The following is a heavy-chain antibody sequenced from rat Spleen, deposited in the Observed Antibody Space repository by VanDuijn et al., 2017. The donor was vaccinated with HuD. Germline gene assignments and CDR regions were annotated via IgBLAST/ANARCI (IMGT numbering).Heavy chain of an antibody. D-gene: IGHD1-1*01. J-gene: IGHJ2*01. V-gene: IGHV5S13*01. CDR1: GFTFSNYD. CDR2: ISTGGGNT. CDR3: ARRNWASGDVGYFDY. Sequence: EVQLVESGGGLVQPGRSLKLSCAASGFTFSNYDMAWVRQAPTKGLEWIASISTGGGNTYYRDSVKGRFTISRDNAKNTQYLQMDSLRSEDTATYYCARRNWASGDVGYFDYWGQGVMVTVSS.